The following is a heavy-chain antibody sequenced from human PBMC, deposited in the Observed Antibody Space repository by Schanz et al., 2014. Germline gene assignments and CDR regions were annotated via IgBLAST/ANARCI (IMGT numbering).Heavy chain of an antibody. V-gene: IGHV3-21*01. CDR3: ARDFDDRRGYGSGYCLWDCMDV. Sequence: VQLVESGGGVVQPGRSLRLSCAAYGFTLSSYAMHWVRQAPGKGLEWVSSISSSSSYIYYADSVKGRFTISRDNAKNSLYLQMNSLRAEDTAVYYCARDFDDRRGYGSGYCLWDCMDVWGQGTTVTVSS. CDR1: GFTLSSYA. J-gene: IGHJ6*02. CDR2: ISSSSSYI. D-gene: IGHD3-10*01.